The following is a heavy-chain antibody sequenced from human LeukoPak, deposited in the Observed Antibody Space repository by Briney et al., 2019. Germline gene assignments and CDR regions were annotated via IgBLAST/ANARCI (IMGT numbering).Heavy chain of an antibody. J-gene: IGHJ6*02. CDR2: ISAYNGDT. CDR3: ARGIYYYYYGMDV. Sequence: ASVKVSCKASGYTFTSYAISWVRQAPGQGLEWMGWISAYNGDTNFAQSLQGRVTLTTDTSTSTAYMELRSLTSDDTAVYYCARGIYYYYYGMDVWGQGTTVTVSS. V-gene: IGHV1-18*01. CDR1: GYTFTSYA.